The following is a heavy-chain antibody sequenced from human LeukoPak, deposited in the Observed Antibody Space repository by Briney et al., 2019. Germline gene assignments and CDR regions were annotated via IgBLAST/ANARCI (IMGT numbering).Heavy chain of an antibody. D-gene: IGHD2-21*01. V-gene: IGHV1-69*04. CDR2: IIPILGIA. CDR3: ATDRCGGDCYFFDY. Sequence: GSSVKVSCKASGGTFSSYAISWVRQAPGQGLEWMGRIIPILGIANYAQKFQGRVTITADKSTSTAYMELSSLRSEDTAVYYCATDRCGGDCYFFDYWGQGTLVTVSS. J-gene: IGHJ4*02. CDR1: GGTFSSYA.